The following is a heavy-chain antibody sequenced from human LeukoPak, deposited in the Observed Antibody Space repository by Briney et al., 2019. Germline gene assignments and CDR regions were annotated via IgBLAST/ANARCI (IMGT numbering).Heavy chain of an antibody. CDR1: GYSISSGYY. J-gene: IGHJ4*02. Sequence: SETLSLTCTVSGYSISSGYYWGWIRQPPGKGLEWIGSIYHSGSTYYNPSLKSRVTISVDTSKIQFSLKLSSVTAADTAVYYCAALDPQLASLDYWGQGTLVTVSS. D-gene: IGHD3-3*02. CDR3: AALDPQLASLDY. V-gene: IGHV4-38-2*02. CDR2: IYHSGST.